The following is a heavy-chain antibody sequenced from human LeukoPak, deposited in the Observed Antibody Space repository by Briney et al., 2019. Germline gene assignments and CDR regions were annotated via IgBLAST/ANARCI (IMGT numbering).Heavy chain of an antibody. CDR1: GDSVSSEDAA. Sequence: SQTLSLTCAISGDSVSSEDAAWNWIRQSPSRGLEWLGRTYYRSKWGSDYAVSVKSRVTVNPDPSKNQFSLQLNSVTPEDTAVYFCARASNRAFDAWGQETVVIVSS. D-gene: IGHD1-14*01. J-gene: IGHJ3*01. V-gene: IGHV6-1*01. CDR3: ARASNRAFDA. CDR2: TYYRSKWGS.